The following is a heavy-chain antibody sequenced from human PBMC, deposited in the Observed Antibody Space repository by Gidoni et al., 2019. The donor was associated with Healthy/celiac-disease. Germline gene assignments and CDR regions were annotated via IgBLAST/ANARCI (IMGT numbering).Heavy chain of an antibody. CDR2: ISSSGST. D-gene: IGHD2-2*01. CDR3: ARDDLGYCSSTSCYRYFQH. V-gene: IGHV4-59*01. Sequence: VQRQESGPGLGKPSETLSLTCTVSGGYSSSDYGSWIRQPPGKGLEWIGYISSSGSTNYNPSLQSRVTISVDTSKNQFSLKLSSVTAADTAVYYCARDDLGYCSSTSCYRYFQHWGQGTLVTVSS. CDR1: GGYSSSDY. J-gene: IGHJ1*01.